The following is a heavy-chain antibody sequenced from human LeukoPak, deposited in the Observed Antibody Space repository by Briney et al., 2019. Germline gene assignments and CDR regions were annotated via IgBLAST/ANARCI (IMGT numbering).Heavy chain of an antibody. J-gene: IGHJ6*03. CDR3: ARAVGSGSFQTYYYYMDV. V-gene: IGHV4-4*07. D-gene: IGHD3-10*01. CDR1: GGSISSYY. Sequence: SETLSLTCTVSGGSISSYYWSWIRQPAGKGLEWIGRIYTSGSTNYNPSLKSRVTMSVDTSKNQFSLKLSSVTAADTAVYYCARAVGSGSFQTYYYYMDVWGKGTPVTISS. CDR2: IYTSGST.